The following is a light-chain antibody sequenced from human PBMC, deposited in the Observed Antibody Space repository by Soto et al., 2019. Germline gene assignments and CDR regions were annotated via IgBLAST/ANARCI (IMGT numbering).Light chain of an antibody. J-gene: IGLJ1*01. V-gene: IGLV7-46*01. CDR1: TGAVTSGHW. CDR3: LVIFTGVGEV. CDR2: DTD. Sequence: QAAVTQEPSLTVSPGGTVTLTCGSSTGAVTSGHWPHWFQQKPGQAPRTLIYDTDNKHPWTPARFSGSLLGGKAALTLSGAQPEDEGDYYCLVIFTGVGEVFGTGTKVTVL.